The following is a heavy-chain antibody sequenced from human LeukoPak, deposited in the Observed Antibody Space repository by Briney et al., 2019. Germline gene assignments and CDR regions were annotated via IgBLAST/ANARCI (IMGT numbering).Heavy chain of an antibody. Sequence: GGSLRFSCAAPGFTFSSYSMNWVRQAPGKGLEWVSSISSSSSYIYYADSVKGRFTISRDNAKNSLYLQMNSLRAEDTAVYYCARGRRIAVAGDAFDIWGQGTMVTVSS. CDR2: ISSSSSYI. V-gene: IGHV3-21*01. CDR3: ARGRRIAVAGDAFDI. D-gene: IGHD6-19*01. CDR1: GFTFSSYS. J-gene: IGHJ3*02.